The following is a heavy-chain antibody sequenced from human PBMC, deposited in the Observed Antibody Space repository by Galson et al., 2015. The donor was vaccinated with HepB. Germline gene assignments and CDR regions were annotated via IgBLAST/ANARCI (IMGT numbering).Heavy chain of an antibody. CDR1: GGTFSNYA. CDR3: FQITGTVY. J-gene: IGHJ4*02. CDR2: IIPIFGTA. V-gene: IGHV1-69*13. Sequence: SVTVSCKASGGTFSNYAINWVRQAPGQGLEWMGGIIPIFGTANYAQKFQGRVTITADESTSTAYMELSSLRSEDTAVYYCFQITGTVYWGQGTLVTVSS. D-gene: IGHD1-7*01.